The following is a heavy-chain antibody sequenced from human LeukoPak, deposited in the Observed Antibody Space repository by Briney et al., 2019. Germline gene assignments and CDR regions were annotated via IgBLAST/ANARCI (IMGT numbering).Heavy chain of an antibody. V-gene: IGHV3-9*01. CDR2: ISWNSGTI. CDR3: AKSDWFDP. J-gene: IGHJ5*02. CDR1: GFTFDDYA. Sequence: GRSLRLSCAASGFTFDDYAMHWVRQAPGKGLEWGSGISWNSGTIAYADSVKGRFTISRDNAKNSLYLQMNSLRAEDTALYYCAKSDWFDPWGQGTLVTVSS.